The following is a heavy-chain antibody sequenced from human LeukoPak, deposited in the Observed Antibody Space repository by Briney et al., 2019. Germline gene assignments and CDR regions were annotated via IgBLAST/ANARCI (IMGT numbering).Heavy chain of an antibody. V-gene: IGHV3-30*03. CDR3: ARRLGYCSSTSCYRFDY. J-gene: IGHJ4*02. Sequence: GGSLRLSCAASGFTFSSYGMHWVRQAPGKGLEWVAVISYDGSNKYYADSVKGRFTISRDNSKNTLYLQMNSLRAEDTAVYYCARRLGYCSSTSCYRFDYWGQGTLVTASS. CDR1: GFTFSSYG. CDR2: ISYDGSNK. D-gene: IGHD2-2*01.